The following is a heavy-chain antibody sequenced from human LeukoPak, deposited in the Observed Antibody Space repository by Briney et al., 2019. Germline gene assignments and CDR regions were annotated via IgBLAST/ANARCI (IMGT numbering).Heavy chain of an antibody. J-gene: IGHJ5*02. Sequence: ASVKVSCKASGGTFSNYAINWVRQAPGQGLEWMGGILPMFTTANYAQKFQGRVTITADESTSTAYMELSSLRSDDTAVYYCAREYSSSSLANWFDPWGQGTLVTVSS. CDR2: ILPMFTTA. D-gene: IGHD6-6*01. V-gene: IGHV1-69*13. CDR3: AREYSSSSLANWFDP. CDR1: GGTFSNYA.